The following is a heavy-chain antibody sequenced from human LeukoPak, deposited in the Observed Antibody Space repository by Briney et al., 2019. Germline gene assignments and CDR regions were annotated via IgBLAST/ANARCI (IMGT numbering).Heavy chain of an antibody. V-gene: IGHV3-48*01. Sequence: PGGSLRLSCAASGFTFSSYSMNWVRQAPGKGLEGVSYISSSSRTIYHADSVKGRFNISRDNAKNSLYLQMNSLRAEDTAVYYCARGDGSSWYSYYYYYYYMDVWGKGTTVTVAS. J-gene: IGHJ6*03. CDR3: ARGDGSSWYSYYYYYYYMDV. CDR2: ISSSSRTI. D-gene: IGHD6-13*01. CDR1: GFTFSSYS.